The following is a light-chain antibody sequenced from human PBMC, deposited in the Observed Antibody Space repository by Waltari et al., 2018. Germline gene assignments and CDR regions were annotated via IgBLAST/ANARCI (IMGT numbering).Light chain of an antibody. Sequence: QSALTQPASVSGSPGQSITIACTGTSSDVGSYNLVHLYQQHPGKAPKLMIYEGSKRPSGVSNRFSGSKSGNTASLTISGLQAEDEADYYCCSYAGSSTFVVFGGGTKLTVL. V-gene: IGLV2-23*03. CDR1: SSDVGSYNL. J-gene: IGLJ2*01. CDR3: CSYAGSSTFVV. CDR2: EGS.